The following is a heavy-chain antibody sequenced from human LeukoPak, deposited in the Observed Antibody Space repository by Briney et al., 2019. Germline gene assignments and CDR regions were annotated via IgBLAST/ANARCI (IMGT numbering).Heavy chain of an antibody. J-gene: IGHJ1*01. CDR1: GGTFSSYA. V-gene: IGHV1-69*13. D-gene: IGHD2-15*01. CDR3: ATYCSGGSCYSQTKYFQH. CDR2: IIPIFGTA. Sequence: SVKVSCKASGGTFSSYAISWVRQTPGQGLEWMGGIIPIFGTANYAQKFQGRVTITADESTSTAYMELSSLRSEDTAVYYCATYCSGGSCYSQTKYFQHWGQGTLVTASS.